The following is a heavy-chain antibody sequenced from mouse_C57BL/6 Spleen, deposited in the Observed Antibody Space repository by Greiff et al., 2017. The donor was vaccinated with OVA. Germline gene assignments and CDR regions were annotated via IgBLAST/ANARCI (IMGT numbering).Heavy chain of an antibody. CDR1: GFNIKDDY. CDR2: IDPENGDT. V-gene: IGHV14-4*01. CDR3: TTEYYGSSPYYFDY. J-gene: IGHJ2*01. Sequence: VQLKESGAELVRPGASVKLSCTASGFNIKDDYMHWVKQRPEQGLEWIGWIDPENGDTEYASKFQGKATITADTSSNTAYLQLSSLTSEDTAVYYWTTEYYGSSPYYFDYWGQGTTLTVSS. D-gene: IGHD1-1*01.